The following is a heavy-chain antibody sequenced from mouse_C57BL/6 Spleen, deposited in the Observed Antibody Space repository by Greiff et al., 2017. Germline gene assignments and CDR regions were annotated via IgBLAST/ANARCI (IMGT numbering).Heavy chain of an antibody. D-gene: IGHD2-1*01. CDR2: IWSDGST. CDR3: ASYYGNPYYYAMDY. Sequence: VQLQQSGPGLVAPSQSLSITCTVSGFSLTSYGVHWVRQPPGKGLEWLVVIWSDGSTTYNSALKSRLSISKDNSKSQVFLKMNSLQTDDTAMYYCASYYGNPYYYAMDYWGQGTSVTVSS. CDR1: GFSLTSYG. V-gene: IGHV2-6*03. J-gene: IGHJ4*01.